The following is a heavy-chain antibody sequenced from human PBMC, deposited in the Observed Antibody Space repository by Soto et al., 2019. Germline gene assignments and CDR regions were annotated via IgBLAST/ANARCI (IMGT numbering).Heavy chain of an antibody. D-gene: IGHD6-19*01. CDR3: ARGLIAVAGGGDWFDP. CDR1: GGSISSGGYY. V-gene: IGHV4-31*03. CDR2: IYYSGST. Sequence: QVQLQESGPGLVKPSQTLSLTCTVSGGSISSGGYYWSWIRQHPGKGLEWIGYIYYSGSTYYNPSLRSRVTISXXTXKXXFSLKLSSVTAADTAVYYCARGLIAVAGGGDWFDPWGQGTLVTVSS. J-gene: IGHJ5*02.